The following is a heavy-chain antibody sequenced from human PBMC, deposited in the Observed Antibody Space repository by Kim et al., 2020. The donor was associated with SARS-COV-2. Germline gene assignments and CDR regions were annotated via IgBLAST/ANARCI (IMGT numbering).Heavy chain of an antibody. CDR2: IYYRGST. V-gene: IGHV4-39*01. D-gene: IGHD3-22*01. CDR1: GGSISSSSYY. CDR3: ARHVNYDSSGYYYLRDYYYGMDV. J-gene: IGHJ6*02. Sequence: SETLSLTCTVSGGSISSSSYYWGWIRQPPGKGLEWIGSIYYRGSTYYNPSLKSRVTISVDTSKNQFSLKLSSVTAADTAVYYCARHVNYDSSGYYYLRDYYYGMDVWGQGTTVTVAS.